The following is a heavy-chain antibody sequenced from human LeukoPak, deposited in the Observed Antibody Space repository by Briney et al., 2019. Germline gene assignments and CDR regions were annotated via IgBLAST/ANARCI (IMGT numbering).Heavy chain of an antibody. Sequence: PSQTLSLTCTVSGGSISSGGYYRRWIRQHPGKGLEWIGYIYYSGSTYYNPSLKSRVTISVDTSKNQFSLKLSSVTAADTAVYYCARYGGYSGYDPATDAFDIWGQGTMVTVSS. D-gene: IGHD5-12*01. V-gene: IGHV4-31*03. J-gene: IGHJ3*02. CDR2: IYYSGST. CDR3: ARYGGYSGYDPATDAFDI. CDR1: GGSISSGGYY.